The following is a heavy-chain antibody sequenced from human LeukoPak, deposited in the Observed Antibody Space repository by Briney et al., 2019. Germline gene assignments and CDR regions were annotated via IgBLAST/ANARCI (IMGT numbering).Heavy chain of an antibody. CDR1: GYTFTGQY. CDR2: ITPNSGGT. D-gene: IGHD1-26*01. CDR3: ARDGISSAPY. Sequence: ASVKVSCKASGYTFTGQYLHWVRQAPGQGLEWMGWITPNSGGTNYAQKFQGRVTMTRDTSISTAYMELSRLRSDDTAAYYCARDGISSAPYWGQGTLVTVSS. J-gene: IGHJ4*02. V-gene: IGHV1-2*02.